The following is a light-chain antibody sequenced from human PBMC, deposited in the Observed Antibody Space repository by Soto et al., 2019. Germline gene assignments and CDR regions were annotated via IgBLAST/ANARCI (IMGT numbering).Light chain of an antibody. V-gene: IGKV3-11*01. CDR1: QSVSSY. Sequence: EIVLTQSPATLSLSPGERATLSCRASQSVSSYLSWYQQKPGQAPRLLIYDASNRATGIPARFSGSGSGTDFTRTISCLEPEDCAVYYCQQRSNWLTFGQGTRLGIQ. CDR2: DAS. CDR3: QQRSNWLT. J-gene: IGKJ5*01.